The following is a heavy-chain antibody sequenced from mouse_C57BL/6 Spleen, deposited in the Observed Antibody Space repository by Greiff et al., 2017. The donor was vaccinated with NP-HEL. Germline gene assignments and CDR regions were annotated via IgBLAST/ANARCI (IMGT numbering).Heavy chain of an antibody. CDR1: GYTFTDYY. CDR2: INPNNGGT. V-gene: IGHV1-26*01. Sequence: VQLQQSGPELVKPGASVKLSCKASGYTFTDYYMNWVKQSHGKSLEWIGDINPNNGGTSYNQKFKGKATLTVDKSSSTAYMELRSLTSEDSAVYYCARWDYGSSDFDYWGKGTTLTVSS. J-gene: IGHJ2*01. D-gene: IGHD1-1*01. CDR3: ARWDYGSSDFDY.